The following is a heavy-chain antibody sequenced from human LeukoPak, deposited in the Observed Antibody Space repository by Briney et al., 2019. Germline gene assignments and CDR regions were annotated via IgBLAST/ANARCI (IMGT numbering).Heavy chain of an antibody. CDR2: ISSSSRTI. CDR1: EFTFSSYS. D-gene: IGHD3-22*01. J-gene: IGHJ4*02. Sequence: GGSLRLSCGASEFTFSSYSMNWVRQAPGKGLEWVSYISSSSRTIYYADSVKGRFIISRDNAKNSLYLQMNSLRAEDTAVYYCVRDFHVQHYDIGDYSYWGQGTLVTVSS. V-gene: IGHV3-48*01. CDR3: VRDFHVQHYDIGDYSY.